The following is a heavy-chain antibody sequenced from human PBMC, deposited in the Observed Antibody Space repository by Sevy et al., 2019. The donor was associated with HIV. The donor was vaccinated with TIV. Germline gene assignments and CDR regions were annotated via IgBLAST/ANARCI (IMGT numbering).Heavy chain of an antibody. V-gene: IGHV3-21*01. CDR1: GFSFSAYS. D-gene: IGHD1-26*01. J-gene: IGHJ6*02. CDR2: ISSSSNYI. CDR3: ARDRGVGTSSDGMDV. Sequence: GGSLRLSCAASGFSFSAYSMNWVRQAPGKGLEWVSSISSSSNYIYYADSVKGRFTISRDNAKNLFYLQMNSLRAEDSAVYQCARDRGVGTSSDGMDVWGQGTTVTVSS.